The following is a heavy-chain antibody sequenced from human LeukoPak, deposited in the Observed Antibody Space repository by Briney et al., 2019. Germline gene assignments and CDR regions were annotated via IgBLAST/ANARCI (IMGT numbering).Heavy chain of an antibody. CDR1: GFTVSSNY. J-gene: IGHJ4*02. V-gene: IGHV3-66*01. Sequence: GGSLRLSCAASGFTVSSNYMSWVRQAPGKGLEWVSVIYSGGSTYYADSVKGRFTISRDNSKNTLYLQMNSLRAEDTAVYYCARERGSRWLQSWGVFDYWGQGTLVTVSS. CDR3: ARERGSRWLQSWGVFDY. CDR2: IYSGGST. D-gene: IGHD5-24*01.